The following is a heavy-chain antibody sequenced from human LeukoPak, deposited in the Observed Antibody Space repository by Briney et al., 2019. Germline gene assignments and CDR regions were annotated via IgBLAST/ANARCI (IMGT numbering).Heavy chain of an antibody. CDR1: GFTFSSYE. Sequence: GGSLRLSCAASGFTFSSYEMNWVRQAPGKGLEWVSYISSSGSTTHYADSVKGRFTISRDSAKNSLYLQMNSLRAEDTAVYYCARDNYDSSGYYFDWGQGTLVTVSS. J-gene: IGHJ4*02. CDR3: ARDNYDSSGYYFD. V-gene: IGHV3-48*03. D-gene: IGHD3-22*01. CDR2: ISSSGSTT.